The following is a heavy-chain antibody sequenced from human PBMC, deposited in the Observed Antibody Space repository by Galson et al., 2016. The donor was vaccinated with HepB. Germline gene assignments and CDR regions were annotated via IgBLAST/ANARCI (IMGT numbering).Heavy chain of an antibody. V-gene: IGHV3-30*18. CDR1: GFTFSGHG. D-gene: IGHD1-7*01. CDR3: AKGGGNWNFFDY. Sequence: SLRLSCAASGFTFSGHGMHWVRQAPGKGPEWVALISYDGIDKNYVDSVKGRFTISRDNSENTLYLQMNSLRAEDTAVYYCAKGGGNWNFFDYWGQGTLVTVSS. CDR2: ISYDGIDK. J-gene: IGHJ4*02.